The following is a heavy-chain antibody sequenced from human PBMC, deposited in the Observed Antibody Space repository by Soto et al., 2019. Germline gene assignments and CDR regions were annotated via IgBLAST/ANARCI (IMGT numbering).Heavy chain of an antibody. J-gene: IGHJ4*02. V-gene: IGHV3-48*03. CDR1: GFTCSSYE. Sequence: GSLRLSGAASGFTCSSYEMNWVRQAPGKGLEWVSYINSAGSPIYYADSVKGRFTISRDNAKNSLYLQMNSLRAEDTAVYYCARGASYSWNYERLFFDYWGQGTLVTVSS. CDR2: INSAGSPI. CDR3: ARGASYSWNYERLFFDY. D-gene: IGHD1-7*01.